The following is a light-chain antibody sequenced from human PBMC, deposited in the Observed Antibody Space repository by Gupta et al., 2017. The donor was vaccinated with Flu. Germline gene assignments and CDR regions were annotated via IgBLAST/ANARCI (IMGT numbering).Light chain of an antibody. J-gene: IGLJ1*01. Sequence: TISITGSSSSIGAGYAVHWYQQLPGTAPKLLIFVNTNRPSGVPDRFSGSKSASSASLAITGLQADDEADYYCQSYDDRLSGSRVFGTGTKLNVL. CDR2: VNT. CDR3: QSYDDRLSGSRV. V-gene: IGLV1-40*01. CDR1: SSSIGAGYA.